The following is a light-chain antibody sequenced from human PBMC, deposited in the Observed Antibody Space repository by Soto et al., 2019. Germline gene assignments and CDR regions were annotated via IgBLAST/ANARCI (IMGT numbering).Light chain of an antibody. CDR3: QHYNSYSEA. J-gene: IGKJ1*01. CDR2: KAS. CDR1: QGISDF. V-gene: IGKV1-5*03. Sequence: DIQMTQSPSSLSASVGDRVTITCRASQGISDFLAWYQQKPGKAPKLLIYKASTLKSGVPSRFSGSGSGTEFTLTISSLQPDDFATYYCQHYNSYSEAFGQGTKVDIK.